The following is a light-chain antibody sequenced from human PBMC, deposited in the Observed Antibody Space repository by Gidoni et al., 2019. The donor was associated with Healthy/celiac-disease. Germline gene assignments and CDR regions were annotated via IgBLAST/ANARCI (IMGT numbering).Light chain of an antibody. CDR3: QQSYSTPWT. CDR1: QSISSY. CDR2: AAS. J-gene: IGKJ1*01. V-gene: IGKV1-39*01. Sequence: DIQMTQSPSSLSASVGDRVTITCRASQSISSYLNWYQQKPGKAPKLLIYAASSLQSGVPSRFSGSGSGTDFTLTISSLQPEDFATYYCQQSYSTPWTFGQGTKLEFK.